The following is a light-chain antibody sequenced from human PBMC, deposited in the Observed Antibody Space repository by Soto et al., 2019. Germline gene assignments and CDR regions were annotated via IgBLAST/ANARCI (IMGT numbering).Light chain of an antibody. CDR3: QQYGSSPWT. J-gene: IGKJ1*01. V-gene: IGKV3-20*01. CDR1: QSVSSSY. CDR2: GAS. Sequence: EIVLTQSPGTLSLSPGERATLSCRASQSVSSSYLAWYRQKPGQAPRLLIYGASSRAAGISDRFSGSGSGTDFTLSISRLEPEDSAVYYCQQYGSSPWTFGQGTKVEIK.